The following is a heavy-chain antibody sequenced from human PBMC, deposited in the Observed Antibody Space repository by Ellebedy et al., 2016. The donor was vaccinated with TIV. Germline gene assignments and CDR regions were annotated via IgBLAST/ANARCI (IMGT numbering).Heavy chain of an antibody. V-gene: IGHV3-23*01. CDR2: ISDTGDNT. CDR1: GLTFRIYA. D-gene: IGHD2-2*01. Sequence: GESLKISXAASGLTFRIYAMSWVRQAPGKGLEWVSTISDTGDNTHYADSVKGRFTISRDNSRNTLYLQMNSLRADDTAVYYCAKDGGGSTPGDSWGQGTLVTVSS. J-gene: IGHJ4*02. CDR3: AKDGGGSTPGDS.